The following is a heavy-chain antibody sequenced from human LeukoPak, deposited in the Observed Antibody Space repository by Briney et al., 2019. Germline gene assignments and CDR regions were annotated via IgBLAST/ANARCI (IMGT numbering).Heavy chain of an antibody. V-gene: IGHV3-7*01. CDR3: AKDSSGSH. D-gene: IGHD1-26*01. Sequence: LTGGSLRLSCAVSGFTFSESWMSWLRQAPGKGLEWVANIKQDGSEEYYVDSVKGRFTISRDNAQNSLYLQMNSLRVEDTAVYYCAKDSSGSHWGQGTLVTVSS. CDR1: GFTFSESW. CDR2: IKQDGSEE. J-gene: IGHJ4*02.